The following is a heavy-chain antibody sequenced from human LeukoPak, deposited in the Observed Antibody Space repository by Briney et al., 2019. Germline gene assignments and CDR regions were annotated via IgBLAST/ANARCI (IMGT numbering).Heavy chain of an antibody. D-gene: IGHD2-15*01. CDR1: GGSISSSSYY. CDR2: IYYSGST. Sequence: PSETLSLTCTVSGGSISSSSYYWGWIRQPPGKGLEWIVSIYYSGSTYYNPSLKSRVTISVDTSKNQFSLKLSSVTAADTAVYYCAGYCSGGSCYVGWSDYWGQGTLVTVSS. J-gene: IGHJ4*02. V-gene: IGHV4-39*01. CDR3: AGYCSGGSCYVGWSDY.